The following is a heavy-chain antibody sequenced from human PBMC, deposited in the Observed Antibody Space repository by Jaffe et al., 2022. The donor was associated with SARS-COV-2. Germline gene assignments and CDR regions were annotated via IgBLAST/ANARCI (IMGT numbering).Heavy chain of an antibody. CDR3: ARGDSNWNYFWV. CDR1: GGSFSGFY. V-gene: IGHV4-34*01. D-gene: IGHD1-7*01. CDR2: IHHTGIT. J-gene: IGHJ4*02. Sequence: QVQLQQWGAGLLKPSETLFLTCAVNGGSFSGFYWSWVRQSPGKGLEWLGEIHHTGITNYNPSLKSRVTISVDPAKRQFSLNLTSVTTADTAVYYCARGDSNWNYFWVWGQGTLVIVSS.